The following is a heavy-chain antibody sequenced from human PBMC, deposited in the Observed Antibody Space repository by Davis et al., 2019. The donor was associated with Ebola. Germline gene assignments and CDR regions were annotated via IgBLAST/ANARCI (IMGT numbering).Heavy chain of an antibody. D-gene: IGHD3-22*01. Sequence: GESLKISCAASGFTFTSYAMDWVRQAPGKGLEWVSVVYSGGTTYYADSVKGRFTISRDNSKNTLYLQMNSLRVEDTAVYYCARAERGYYYDSSGYYSTAAAFDIWGQGTMVTVSS. CDR1: GFTFTSYA. CDR2: VYSGGTT. CDR3: ARAERGYYYDSSGYYSTAAAFDI. J-gene: IGHJ3*02. V-gene: IGHV3-53*01.